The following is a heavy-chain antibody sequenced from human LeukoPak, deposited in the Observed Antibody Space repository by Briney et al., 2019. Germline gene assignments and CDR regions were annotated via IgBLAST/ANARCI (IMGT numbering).Heavy chain of an antibody. V-gene: IGHV3-23*01. CDR1: GFTFSDYY. CDR2: ISGSGGST. Sequence: PGGSLRLSCAASGFTFSDYYMSWIRQAPGKGLEWVSAISGSGGSTYYADSVKGRFTISRDNSKNTLYLQMNSLRAEDTAVYYCARDRVPAAIGYGMDVWGQGTTVTVSS. J-gene: IGHJ6*02. D-gene: IGHD2-2*01. CDR3: ARDRVPAAIGYGMDV.